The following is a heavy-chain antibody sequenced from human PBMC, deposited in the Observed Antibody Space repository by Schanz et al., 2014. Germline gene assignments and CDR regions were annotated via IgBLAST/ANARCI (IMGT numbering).Heavy chain of an antibody. CDR2: TKAGGRDI. CDR3: ARADYSSSWNGFDI. V-gene: IGHV3-48*02. Sequence: EVQLVESGGGLVKPGGSLTLSCAASGFSISDAWMHWVRQAPGKGLEWLSYTKAGGRDIHYADSVKGRFTISRDEVKHSVYLQMNSLRDDDTAVYYCARADYSSSWNGFDIWGQGTMVTVSS. CDR1: GFSISDAW. J-gene: IGHJ3*02. D-gene: IGHD6-13*01.